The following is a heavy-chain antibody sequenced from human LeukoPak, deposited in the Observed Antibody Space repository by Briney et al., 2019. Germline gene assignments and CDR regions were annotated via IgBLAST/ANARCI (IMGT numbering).Heavy chain of an antibody. D-gene: IGHD6-19*01. Sequence: GGSLRLSCAASGFTFSSYAMSWVRQAPGKGLEWVSAISGSGGSAGSTYYADSVKGRFTISRDNSKNTLYLQMNSLRAEDTAVYYCAKDLSSGWYMNYFDSWGQGTLVTVSS. CDR1: GFTFSSYA. V-gene: IGHV3-23*01. J-gene: IGHJ4*02. CDR2: ISGSGGSAGST. CDR3: AKDLSSGWYMNYFDS.